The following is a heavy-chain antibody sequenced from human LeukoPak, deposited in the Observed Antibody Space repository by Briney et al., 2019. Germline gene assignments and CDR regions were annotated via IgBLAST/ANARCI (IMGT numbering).Heavy chain of an antibody. J-gene: IGHJ3*02. Sequence: PGGSLRLSCAASGFTFSSYAMSWVRQAPGKGLEWVSAISGSGGSTYYADSVKGRFTISRDNSKNTLYLQMNSLRAEDTAVYYCAKDLPDYGGYEGAFDIWGQGTMVTVSS. CDR3: AKDLPDYGGYEGAFDI. CDR2: ISGSGGST. D-gene: IGHD4-17*01. V-gene: IGHV3-23*01. CDR1: GFTFSSYA.